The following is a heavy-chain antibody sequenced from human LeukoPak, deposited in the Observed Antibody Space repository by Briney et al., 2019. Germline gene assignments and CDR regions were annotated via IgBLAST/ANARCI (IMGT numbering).Heavy chain of an antibody. J-gene: IGHJ4*02. V-gene: IGHV1-2*02. Sequence: PAASVKVSCKASGYTFTGYYMHWVRQAPGQGLEWMGWINPNSGGTNYAQKFQGRVTMTRDTSISTAYMELSRLRSDDTAVYYCARASTGYSSGWYEMEGHPIDYWGQGTLVTVSS. D-gene: IGHD6-19*01. CDR1: GYTFTGYY. CDR3: ARASTGYSSGWYEMEGHPIDY. CDR2: INPNSGGT.